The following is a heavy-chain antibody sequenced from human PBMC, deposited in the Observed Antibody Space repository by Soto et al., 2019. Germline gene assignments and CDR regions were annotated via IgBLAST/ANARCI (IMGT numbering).Heavy chain of an antibody. CDR2: ISTSKGNT. CDR3: ATRSPAFDF. J-gene: IGHJ4*02. CDR1: GYTFTSYG. V-gene: IGHV1-18*01. Sequence: QVQLVQSGPEVKKPGASVKVSCKTSGYTFTSYGIAWVRQAPGQGLEWMGWISTSKGNTNYAQNFQGRVTMTTDTSTSTAYMELRSLRSDDTAVYYCATRSPAFDFWGQGTLVTVSS.